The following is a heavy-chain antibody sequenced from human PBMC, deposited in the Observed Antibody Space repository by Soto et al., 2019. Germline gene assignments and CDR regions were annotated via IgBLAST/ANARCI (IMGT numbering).Heavy chain of an antibody. V-gene: IGHV4-31*03. D-gene: IGHD5-12*01. CDR2: IYYGGST. J-gene: IGHJ4*02. CDR3: ARGEMATILYFDY. CDR1: GGSISSGGYY. Sequence: LSLTCTVSGGSISSGGYYWSWIRQHPGKGLEWIGYIYYGGSTYYNPSLKSRVTISVDTSKNQFSLKLSSVTAADTAVYYCARGEMATILYFDYWGQGTLVTVSS.